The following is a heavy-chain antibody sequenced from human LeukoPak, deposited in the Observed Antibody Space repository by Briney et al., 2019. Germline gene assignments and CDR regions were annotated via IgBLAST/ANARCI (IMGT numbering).Heavy chain of an antibody. V-gene: IGHV3-48*03. CDR3: ARDRYYGSGSLYDS. CDR1: GFTLSGYE. D-gene: IGHD3-10*01. J-gene: IGHJ4*02. CDR2: ISSRGRAI. Sequence: PGGSLRLSCAASGFTLSGYEMNWVRQAPGKGLEWVSYISSRGRAIYYSGSVKGRFTISRDNAKISLYLQLNSLRAEDTAVYYCARDRYYGSGSLYDSSGQGTLVTVSS.